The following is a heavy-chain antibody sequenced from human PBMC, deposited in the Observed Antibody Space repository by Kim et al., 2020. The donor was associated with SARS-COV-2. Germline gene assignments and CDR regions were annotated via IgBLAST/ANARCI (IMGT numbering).Heavy chain of an antibody. V-gene: IGHV4-59*01. CDR1: GGSISSYY. CDR3: ARDGLGYCSSTRCYKAFD. CDR2: IYYSGST. Sequence: SETLSLTCTVSGGSISSYYWSWIRQPPGKGLEWIGYIYYSGSTNYNPSLKSRVTISVDTSKNQFSLKLSSVTAADTAVYYCARDGLGYCSSTRCYKAFD. J-gene: IGHJ3*02. D-gene: IGHD2-2*02.